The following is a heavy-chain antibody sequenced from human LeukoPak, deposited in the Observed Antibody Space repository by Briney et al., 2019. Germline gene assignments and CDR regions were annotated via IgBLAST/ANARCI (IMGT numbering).Heavy chain of an antibody. V-gene: IGHV1-8*01. CDR2: MYPNSGNT. CDR3: ARGGLYGSGTHHYYYYYMDV. CDR1: GHTFTSYG. J-gene: IGHJ6*03. Sequence: GASVTVSCKASGHTFTSYGISWVRQAPGQALEWMGWMYPNSGNTGYAQKFQGRVTTTRNTSISTAYMELSSLRSEDTAVYYCARGGLYGSGTHHYYYYYMDVWGKGTTVTISS. D-gene: IGHD3-10*01.